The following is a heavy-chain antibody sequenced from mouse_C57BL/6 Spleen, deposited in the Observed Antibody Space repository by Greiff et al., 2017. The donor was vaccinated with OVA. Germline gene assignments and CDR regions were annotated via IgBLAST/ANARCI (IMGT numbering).Heavy chain of an antibody. CDR2: IRLKSDNYAT. J-gene: IGHJ3*01. CDR3: AELYYGNYGFGC. CDR1: GFTFSNYW. V-gene: IGHV6-3*01. D-gene: IGHD2-1*01. Sequence: EVKLMESGGGLVQPGGSMKLSCVASGFTFSNYWMNWVRQSPEKGLEWVAQIRLKSDNYATHYAESVKGRFTISRDDTKSSVYLQMNNLRAEDTGIYYCAELYYGNYGFGCWGQGTLVTVSA.